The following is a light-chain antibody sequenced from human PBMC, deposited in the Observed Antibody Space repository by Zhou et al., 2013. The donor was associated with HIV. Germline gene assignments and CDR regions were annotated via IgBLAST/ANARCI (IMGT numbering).Light chain of an antibody. J-gene: IGKJ2*01. CDR2: GAS. V-gene: IGKV1-12*01. CDR1: QGISKW. Sequence: MQSPGTLSLSPGERAALSCRASQGISKWLAWYQQKPGKAPKLLIYGASSLQSGVPSRFSGSGFGTDFTLTINRLHPEDFATYYCQQANRFPQTFGQGTKVEIK. CDR3: QQANRFPQT.